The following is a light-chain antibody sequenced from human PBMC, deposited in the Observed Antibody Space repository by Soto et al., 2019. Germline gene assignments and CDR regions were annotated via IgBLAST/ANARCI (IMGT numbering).Light chain of an antibody. CDR1: QSVSSSY. CDR3: QQYGSSPRT. CDR2: GAS. Sequence: EIVLTQSPGTLSLSPGERATLSCRASQSVSSSYLAWYQQKPGQAPKLLIYGASSRDTGIPDRFSGSGSGTAFTLTISRLEPEDFAVYYCQQYGSSPRTFGPETKVDIK. J-gene: IGKJ3*01. V-gene: IGKV3-20*01.